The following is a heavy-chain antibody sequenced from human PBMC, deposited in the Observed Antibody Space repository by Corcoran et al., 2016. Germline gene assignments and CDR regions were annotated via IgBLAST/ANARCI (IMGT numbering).Heavy chain of an antibody. CDR1: GYTFTSYY. CDR2: INPSGGST. V-gene: IGHV1-46*01. D-gene: IGHD3-10*01. J-gene: IGHJ4*02. Sequence: QVQLVQSGAEVKKPGASVKVSCKASGYTFTSYYMHWVRQAPGQGLEWMGIINPSGGSTSYAQKFQGRVTMTRATSTSTVYMELSSLRSEDTAVYYCAGDGAPTYYYGSGSSSDYWGQGTLVTVSS. CDR3: AGDGAPTYYYGSGSSSDY.